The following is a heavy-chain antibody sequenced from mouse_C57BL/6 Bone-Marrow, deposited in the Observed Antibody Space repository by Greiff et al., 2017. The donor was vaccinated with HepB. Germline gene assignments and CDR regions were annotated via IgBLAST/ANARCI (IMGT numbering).Heavy chain of an antibody. CDR2: ICGDGST. Sequence: VKLMESGPGLVAPSQTLSITCTVSGFSLTSYGVSWVRQPPGKGLEWLGVICGDGSTNYHSARISRLSISNDNSKSHVLLQLNSLQTDDTATYYCSKLKTCLLCYFDYWGQGTTLTVSS. CDR1: GFSLTSYG. V-gene: IGHV2-3*01. CDR3: SKLKTCLLCYFDY. J-gene: IGHJ2*01.